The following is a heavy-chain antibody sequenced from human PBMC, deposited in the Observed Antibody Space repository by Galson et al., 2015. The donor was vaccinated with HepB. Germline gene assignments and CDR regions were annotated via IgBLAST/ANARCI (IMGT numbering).Heavy chain of an antibody. CDR2: IRYDGSNK. CDR1: GFTFSSYG. Sequence: SLRLSCAASGFTFSSYGMHWVRQAPGKGLEWVAFIRYDGSNKYYADSVKGRFTISRDNSKNTLYLQMNSLRAEDTAVYYCAKAIRPVAGPGGFDPWGQGTLVTVSS. CDR3: AKAIRPVAGPGGFDP. J-gene: IGHJ5*02. D-gene: IGHD6-19*01. V-gene: IGHV3-30*02.